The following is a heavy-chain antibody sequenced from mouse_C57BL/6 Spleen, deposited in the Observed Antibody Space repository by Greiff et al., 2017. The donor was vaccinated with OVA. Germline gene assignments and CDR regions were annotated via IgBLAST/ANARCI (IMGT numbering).Heavy chain of an antibody. CDR3: ARRSYYYRGYFDV. D-gene: IGHD1-1*01. Sequence: VQLQQSGPVLVKPGASVKMSCKASGYTFTDYYMNWVKQSHGKSLEWIGVINPYHGGTSYNQKFKGKATLTVDKSSSTAYMELNSLTSEDSAVYYCARRSYYYRGYFDVWGTGTTVTVSS. CDR1: GYTFTDYY. CDR2: INPYHGGT. V-gene: IGHV1-19*01. J-gene: IGHJ1*03.